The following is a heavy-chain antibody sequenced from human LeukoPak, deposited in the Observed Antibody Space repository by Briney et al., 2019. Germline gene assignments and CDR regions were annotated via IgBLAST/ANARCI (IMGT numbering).Heavy chain of an antibody. V-gene: IGHV4-31*02. CDR2: IYFSGPT. Sequence: NPPGTLSLTSTVSRDSPRSGGYYCSWVRHHPGKGLEWIGYIYFSGPTFNNPSLKSRITISLDTSKQRFSLELKSLTAADTAVYYCAREKSVEIGFSYVQYWGPGTLVAVSS. D-gene: IGHD3-10*02. CDR1: RDSPRSGGYY. CDR3: AREKSVEIGFSYVQY. J-gene: IGHJ4*02.